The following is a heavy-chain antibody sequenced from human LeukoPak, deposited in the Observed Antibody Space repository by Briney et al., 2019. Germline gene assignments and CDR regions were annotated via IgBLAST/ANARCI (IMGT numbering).Heavy chain of an antibody. J-gene: IGHJ4*02. V-gene: IGHV3-23*01. D-gene: IGHD2-8*01. CDR2: ISGSGAGT. CDR1: GFTFSGYA. CDR3: AKMVREFYTISYYFDY. Sequence: GGSLRLSCAASGFTFSGYAMNWVRQAPGKGLEWVSGISGSGAGTYYADSVKGRFTISRDNSKNTPYLQMNSLRADDTAVYYCAKMVREFYTISYYFDYWGQGTLVTVSS.